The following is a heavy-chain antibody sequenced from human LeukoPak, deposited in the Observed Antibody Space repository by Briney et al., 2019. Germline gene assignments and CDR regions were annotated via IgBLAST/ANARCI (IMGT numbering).Heavy chain of an antibody. CDR2: IYYSGST. Sequence: SETLSLTCTVSGGSISSYYWSWVRQPPGKGLEWIGYIYYSGSTNYNPSLKSRVTMSVDTSKNQFSLKLSSVTAADTAVYYCARGIAGEYYYDSSGYYDDAFDIWGQGTMVTVSS. D-gene: IGHD3-22*01. V-gene: IGHV4-59*12. J-gene: IGHJ3*02. CDR3: ARGIAGEYYYDSSGYYDDAFDI. CDR1: GGSISSYY.